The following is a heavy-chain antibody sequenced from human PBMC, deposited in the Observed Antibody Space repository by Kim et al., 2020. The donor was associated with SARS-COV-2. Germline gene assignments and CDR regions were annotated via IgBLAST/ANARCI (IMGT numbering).Heavy chain of an antibody. D-gene: IGHD6-13*01. CDR1: GFTFSTYW. V-gene: IGHV3-7*01. Sequence: LSLTCAASGFTFSTYWMTWVRQAPGKGLEWVASIKQDGSVQKYVDSVKGRFTISRDNAKNSLYLQMNSLRVDDMAVYYCARAVGVAAPEFWGQGTLVTVSS. CDR3: ARAVGVAAPEF. J-gene: IGHJ4*02. CDR2: IKQDGSVQ.